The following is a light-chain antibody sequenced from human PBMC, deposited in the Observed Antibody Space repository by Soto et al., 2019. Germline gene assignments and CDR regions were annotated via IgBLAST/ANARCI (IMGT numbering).Light chain of an antibody. V-gene: IGKV3-20*01. J-gene: IGKJ1*01. Sequence: QLRDTRGLSPGGRATLACRASQIVSSSYLAWYQQKPGQAPRLLIYGASSRATGIPDRFIGSGSGTYFSLTISRLEPEDVAVYYCQQDDSSPLAFSQGTKVDIK. CDR2: GAS. CDR1: QIVSSSY. CDR3: QQDDSSPLA.